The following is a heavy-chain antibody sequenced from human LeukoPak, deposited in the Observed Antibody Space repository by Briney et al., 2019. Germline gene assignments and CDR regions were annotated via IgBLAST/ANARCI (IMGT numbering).Heavy chain of an antibody. J-gene: IGHJ6*03. CDR2: IYWNDDK. Sequence: SGPTLVNPTQTLTLTCTFSGFSLSTSGMCVSWIRQPPGKALEWLARIYWNDDKRCSPSLKSRLTITKDTSKNQVVLTMTNMDPVDTATYYCAHSLITMVRGVPYYYYMDVWGKGTTVTVS. D-gene: IGHD3-10*01. CDR1: GFSLSTSGMC. V-gene: IGHV2-5*08. CDR3: AHSLITMVRGVPYYYYMDV.